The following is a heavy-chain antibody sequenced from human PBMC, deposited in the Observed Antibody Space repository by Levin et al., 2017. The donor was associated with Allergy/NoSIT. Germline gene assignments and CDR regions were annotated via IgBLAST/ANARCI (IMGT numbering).Heavy chain of an antibody. J-gene: IGHJ4*02. V-gene: IGHV3-48*01. D-gene: IGHD6-13*01. CDR2: ISNSGSTT. Sequence: QPGGSLRLSCAASGFTFSGYAMNWVRQAPGKGLDWISYISNSGSTTSYADSVQGRFTSSRDNAKNSLFLQMNSLRAEDTAVYFCATAAAFVLSHDYWGQGTLVTVSS. CDR1: GFTFSGYA. CDR3: ATAAAFVLSHDY.